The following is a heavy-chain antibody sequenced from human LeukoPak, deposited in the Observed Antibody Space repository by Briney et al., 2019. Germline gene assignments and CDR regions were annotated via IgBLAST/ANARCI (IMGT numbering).Heavy chain of an antibody. CDR3: ARDLVGRSGSDSTFDY. CDR1: GFTFSSYG. D-gene: IGHD3-10*01. CDR2: ISSSSSYI. V-gene: IGHV3-21*01. J-gene: IGHJ4*02. Sequence: AGGSLRLSCAASGFTFSSYGMSWVRQAPGKGLEWVSSISSSSSYIYYADSVKGRFTISRDNAKNSLYLQMNSLRAEDTAVYYCARDLVGRSGSDSTFDYWGQGTLVTVSS.